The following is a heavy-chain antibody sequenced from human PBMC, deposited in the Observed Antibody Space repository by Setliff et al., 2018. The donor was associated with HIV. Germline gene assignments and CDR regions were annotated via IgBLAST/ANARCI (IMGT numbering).Heavy chain of an antibody. CDR1: GFTFSTSG. V-gene: IGHV3-21*01. CDR2: ISSRGGSV. D-gene: IGHD2-2*01. CDR3: ARDQEHIIVVSATGNMPGYLHYYYMDV. Sequence: LRLSCAASGFTFSTSGMNWVRQAPGKGLEWVSSISSRGGSVYYADSVRGRFTISRDNANNLLYLQMNSLRAEDTAVYYCARDQEHIIVVSATGNMPGYLHYYYMDVWGKGSTVTVS. J-gene: IGHJ6*03.